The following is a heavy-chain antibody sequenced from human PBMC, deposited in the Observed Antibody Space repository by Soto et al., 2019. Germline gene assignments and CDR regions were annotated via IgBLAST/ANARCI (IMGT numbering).Heavy chain of an antibody. J-gene: IGHJ4*02. CDR3: ARRYGPAFDY. CDR1: GDSINSYY. CDR2: IYYSTST. Sequence: SETLSLTCTVSGDSINSYYWSWIRQPPGKGLEWIGYIYYSTSTNYNPSLKSRVTISVDTSQNQFSLKLSSVTAADTAVYYCARRYGPAFDYWGQGTLVTVSS. V-gene: IGHV4-59*08. D-gene: IGHD4-17*01.